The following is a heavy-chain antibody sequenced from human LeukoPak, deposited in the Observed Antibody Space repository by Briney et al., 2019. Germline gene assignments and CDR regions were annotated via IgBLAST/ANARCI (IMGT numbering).Heavy chain of an antibody. CDR1: GGTFISYG. V-gene: IGHV1-69*13. Sequence: ASVKVSFKASGGTFISYGISWVRQAPGQGLEWMGGIIPSFGTANYAQKFQGRVTITADESTRTAYMELSSLRSEDTAVYYCARLSTGGYYYGSGFDYWGQGTLVTVSS. J-gene: IGHJ4*02. CDR3: ARLSTGGYYYGSGFDY. CDR2: IIPSFGTA. D-gene: IGHD3-10*01.